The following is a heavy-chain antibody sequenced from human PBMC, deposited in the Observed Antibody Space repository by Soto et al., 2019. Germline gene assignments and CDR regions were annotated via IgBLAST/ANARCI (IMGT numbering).Heavy chain of an antibody. Sequence: PGWSLRLSCASSVFTFSNFWMHWVRQAPGKGLVWVSRIYSDGSGTMYADSVKGRFTISRDNAKSTLYLQMNSLRAEDTAVYYCATLNSFGSDYWGRGTLVTVSS. CDR3: ATLNSFGSDY. CDR1: VFTFSNFW. V-gene: IGHV3-74*03. D-gene: IGHD5-18*01. CDR2: IYSDGSGT. J-gene: IGHJ4*02.